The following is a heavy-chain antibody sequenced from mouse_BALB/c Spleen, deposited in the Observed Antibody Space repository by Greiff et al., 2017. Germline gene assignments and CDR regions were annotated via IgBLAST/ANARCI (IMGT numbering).Heavy chain of an antibody. V-gene: IGHV6-6*02. CDR1: GFTFSNYW. CDR3: TRRFAY. Sequence: EVKLEESGGGLVQPGGSMKLSCVASGFTFSNYWMNWVRQSPEKGLEWVAEIRLKSNNYATHYAESVKGRFTISRDDSKSSVYLQMNNLRAEDTGIYYCTRRFAYWGQGTLVTVSA. CDR2: IRLKSNNYAT. J-gene: IGHJ3*01.